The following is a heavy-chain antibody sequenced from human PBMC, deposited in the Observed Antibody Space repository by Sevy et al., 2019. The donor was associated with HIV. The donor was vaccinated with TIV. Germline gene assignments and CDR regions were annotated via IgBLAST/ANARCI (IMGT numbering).Heavy chain of an antibody. D-gene: IGHD6-13*01. CDR1: GFTFSSYW. V-gene: IGHV3-7*03. CDR3: ARVSSSWYYYYMDV. Sequence: GGSLRLSCAASGFTFSSYWMSWVRQAPGKGLEWVANIKQDGSEKYYVDSVKGRFTISRDTAQNSLYLQMNSLRAEDTAVYYCARVSSSWYYYYMDVWRKGTTVTVSS. J-gene: IGHJ6*03. CDR2: IKQDGSEK.